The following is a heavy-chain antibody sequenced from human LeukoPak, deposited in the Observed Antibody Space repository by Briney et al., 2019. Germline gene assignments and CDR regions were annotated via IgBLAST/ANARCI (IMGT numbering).Heavy chain of an antibody. D-gene: IGHD2-21*02. CDR3: ATDRDNSDWQKRFDS. Sequence: AGGSLRLSCAASGFTFSTYWMNWYRQVPGKGLEWVGNINQDASEINYVDSMRGRFTISRDNAKNSLHLQMNSLRAEDTAVYYCATDRDNSDWQKRFDSWGQGTLVTVSS. CDR2: INQDASEI. CDR1: GFTFSTYW. V-gene: IGHV3-7*01. J-gene: IGHJ4*02.